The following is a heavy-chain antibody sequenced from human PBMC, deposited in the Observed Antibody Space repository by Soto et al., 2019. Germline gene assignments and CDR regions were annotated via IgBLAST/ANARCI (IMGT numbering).Heavy chain of an antibody. V-gene: IGHV1-24*01. J-gene: IGHJ3*02. D-gene: IGHD1-26*01. Sequence: ASVKVSCKVSGYTLTELSMHWVRQAPGKGLEWMGGFDPEDGETIYAQKFQGRVTMTEDTSTDTAYMELSSLRSEDTAVYYCATGGRNVAGATDAFDIWGQGTMVTVSS. CDR2: FDPEDGET. CDR3: ATGGRNVAGATDAFDI. CDR1: GYTLTELS.